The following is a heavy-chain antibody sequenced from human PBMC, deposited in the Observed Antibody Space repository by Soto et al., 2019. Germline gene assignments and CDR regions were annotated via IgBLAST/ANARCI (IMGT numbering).Heavy chain of an antibody. CDR2: IKQDGSEK. CDR3: ARDTEPSSGWYWLVYFDY. D-gene: IGHD6-19*01. J-gene: IGHJ4*02. Sequence: GGSLRLSCAASGFTFSSYWMSWVRQAPGKGLEWVANIKQDGSEKYYVDSVKGRFTISRDNAKNSLYLQMNSLRAEDTAVYYCARDTEPSSGWYWLVYFDYWGQGTLVTVSS. CDR1: GFTFSSYW. V-gene: IGHV3-7*01.